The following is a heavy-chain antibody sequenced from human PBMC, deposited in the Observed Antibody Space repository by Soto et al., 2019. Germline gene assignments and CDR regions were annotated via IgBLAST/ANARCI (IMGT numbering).Heavy chain of an antibody. J-gene: IGHJ4*02. CDR1: GYSFTGNS. CDR2: INPNNGGI. CDR3: VMQRGGVVY. V-gene: IGHV1-2*02. Sequence: QVHLVQSGAEVRKPGASVKVSCKASGYSFTGNSMHWVRQAPGQGLEWMGWINPNNGGINYAQKFHGRITMTRHTTISTAYMDLGRLRSDDTAVYYCVMQRGGVVYWGQGTLVTVSS. D-gene: IGHD3-16*01.